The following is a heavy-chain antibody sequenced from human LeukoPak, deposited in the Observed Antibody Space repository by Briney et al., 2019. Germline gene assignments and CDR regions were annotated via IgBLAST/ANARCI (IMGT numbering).Heavy chain of an antibody. D-gene: IGHD3-10*01. J-gene: IGHJ3*02. CDR2: IWSSSRNI. CDR3: AKDRSYGAFEI. Sequence: GGSLRLSCAASGFTFSNYWMSWVRQAPGKGLEWVSSIWSSSRNIYYADSVKGRFTISRDNAKNSLYLQMNGLRVGDTAVYYCAKDRSYGAFEIWGQGTMVTVSS. V-gene: IGHV3-21*04. CDR1: GFTFSNYW.